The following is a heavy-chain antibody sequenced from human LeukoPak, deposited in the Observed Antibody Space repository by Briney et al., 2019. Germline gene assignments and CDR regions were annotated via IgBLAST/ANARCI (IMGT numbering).Heavy chain of an antibody. J-gene: IGHJ5*02. CDR3: ARVGVEMASHGWFDP. D-gene: IGHD5-24*01. CDR2: INPNSSGT. Sequence: ASVKVSCKASGYTFTGYYMHWVRQAPGQGLEWMGWINPNSSGTNYAQKFQGRVTMTRDTSISTAYMELSRLRSDDTAVYYCARVGVEMASHGWFDPWGQGTLVTVSS. CDR1: GYTFTGYY. V-gene: IGHV1-2*02.